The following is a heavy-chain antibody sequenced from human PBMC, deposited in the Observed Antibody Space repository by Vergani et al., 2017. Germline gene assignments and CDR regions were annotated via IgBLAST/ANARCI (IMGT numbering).Heavy chain of an antibody. CDR2: IYPGDSDT. CDR3: ARLSGVVVPAAMFDY. Sequence: EVQLVQSGAEVKKPGESLKISCKGSGYSFTSYWIGWVRQMPGKGLEWMGIIYPGDSDTRYSPSFQGQVTISADKSISTAYLQWSSLKASHTAMYYCARLSGVVVPAAMFDYWGQGTLVTVSS. J-gene: IGHJ4*02. CDR1: GYSFTSYW. V-gene: IGHV5-51*01. D-gene: IGHD2-2*01.